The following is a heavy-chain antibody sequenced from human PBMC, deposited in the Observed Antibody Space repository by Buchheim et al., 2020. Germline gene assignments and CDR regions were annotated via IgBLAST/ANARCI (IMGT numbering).Heavy chain of an antibody. CDR3: ARDPWSPVSGVDFDY. CDR1: GFTFSIYA. D-gene: IGHD3-10*01. V-gene: IGHV3-30-3*01. Sequence: VQLLESGGGLVQPGGSLRLSCAASGFTFSIYAMSWVRQAPGKGLEWVAVISYDGSNKYYADSVKGRFTISRDNSKNPLYLQMNSLRAEDTAVYYCARDPWSPVSGVDFDYWGQGTL. J-gene: IGHJ4*02. CDR2: ISYDGSNK.